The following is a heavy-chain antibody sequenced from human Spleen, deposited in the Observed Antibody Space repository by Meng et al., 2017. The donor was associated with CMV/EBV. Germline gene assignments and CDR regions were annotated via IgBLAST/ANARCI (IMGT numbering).Heavy chain of an antibody. V-gene: IGHV4-34*01. D-gene: IGHD3-16*02. Sequence: SETLSLTCAVYGGSFSGYYWSWIRQPPGKGLEWIGEINHSGSTNYNPSLKSRVTISVDTSKNQFSIKVKSMTAADTALYYCARDYIWGSYRCFDSWGQGTLVTVSS. CDR2: INHSGST. J-gene: IGHJ4*02. CDR3: ARDYIWGSYRCFDS. CDR1: GGSFSGYY.